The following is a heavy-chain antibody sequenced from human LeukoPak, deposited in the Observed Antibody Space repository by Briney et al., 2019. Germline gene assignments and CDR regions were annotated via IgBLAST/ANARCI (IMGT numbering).Heavy chain of an antibody. D-gene: IGHD6-19*01. CDR2: IYTSGST. CDR3: ARGYTSGWSPALDI. CDR1: GGSISSGSYY. V-gene: IGHV4-61*02. Sequence: SETLSLTCTVSGGSISSGSYYWSWIRQPAGKGLEWIGRIYTSGSTNYNPSLKSRVTISVDTSKNQFSLNLSSVTAADTAVYYCARGYTSGWSPALDIWGQGTMVTVSS. J-gene: IGHJ3*02.